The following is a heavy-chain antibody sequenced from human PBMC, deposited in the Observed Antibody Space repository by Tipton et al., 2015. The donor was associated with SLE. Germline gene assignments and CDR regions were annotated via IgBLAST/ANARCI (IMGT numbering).Heavy chain of an antibody. V-gene: IGHV4-4*07. CDR1: GGSLSRYY. CDR2: IYTDGTT. Sequence: TLSLTCTVSGGSLSRYYWSWIRPPAGKGLEWIGRIYTDGTTNYNPSLKSRVTISVDTSKNQFSLKLSSVTAADTAVYYCARGEVLRYFDWSMKSYFDYWGQGTLVTVSS. D-gene: IGHD3-9*01. CDR3: ARGEVLRYFDWSMKSYFDY. J-gene: IGHJ4*02.